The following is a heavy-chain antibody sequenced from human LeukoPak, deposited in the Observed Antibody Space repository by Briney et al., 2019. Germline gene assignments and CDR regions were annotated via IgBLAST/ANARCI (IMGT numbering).Heavy chain of an antibody. J-gene: IGHJ4*02. CDR3: ARASADYGDYEGLDY. V-gene: IGHV4-4*02. D-gene: IGHD4-17*01. Sequence: PSETLSLTCAVSGGSISSSNWWSWVRQPPGKGLEWIGEIYHSGSTNYNPSLKSRVTISVDKSKNQFSLKLSSVTAADTAVYYCARASADYGDYEGLDYWGQGTLVTVSS. CDR2: IYHSGST. CDR1: GGSISSSNW.